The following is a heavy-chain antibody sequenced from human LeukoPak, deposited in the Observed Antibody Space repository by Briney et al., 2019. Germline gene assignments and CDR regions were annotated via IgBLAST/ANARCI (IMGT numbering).Heavy chain of an antibody. CDR3: ATGLQQHRSWLQAFRAFNI. Sequence: ASVKVSCKASGGSFSRHAINWVRQAPGQGLEWMGRISAYNGDTNYAQKLQGRVTMTTDTSTSTAYMELRSLRADDTAVYYCATGLQQHRSWLQAFRAFNIRGQGTWVPVSP. D-gene: IGHD4-11*01. J-gene: IGHJ3*02. V-gene: IGHV1-18*01. CDR1: GGSFSRHA. CDR2: ISAYNGDT.